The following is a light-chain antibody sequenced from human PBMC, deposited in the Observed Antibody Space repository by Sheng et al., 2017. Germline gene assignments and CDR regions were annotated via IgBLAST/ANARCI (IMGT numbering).Light chain of an antibody. CDR2: GAT. V-gene: IGKV1-16*01. Sequence: DIQMTQSPSSVSASVGDRVTITCRASQGIRNYLAWFQQKPGKVPKSLIYGATSLQHGVPSRFSSSGSGTDFTLTISSLQPEDFATYYCQQYNTYPLTFGGGTKVEIK. CDR3: QQYNTYPLT. CDR1: QGIRNY. J-gene: IGKJ4*01.